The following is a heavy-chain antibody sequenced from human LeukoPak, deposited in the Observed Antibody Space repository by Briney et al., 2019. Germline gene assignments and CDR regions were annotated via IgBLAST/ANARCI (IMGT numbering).Heavy chain of an antibody. J-gene: IGHJ4*02. Sequence: GGSLRLSCAASGFTLSTYWMNWVRQVPGKGLDWVANINPDGSGKRYVDSVEGRFTIARDNADNSLSLQMNSLRAEDTAVYYCASWGAGGNSWGQGTLVTVSS. V-gene: IGHV3-7*01. CDR1: GFTLSTYW. CDR3: ASWGAGGNS. CDR2: INPDGSGK. D-gene: IGHD3-16*01.